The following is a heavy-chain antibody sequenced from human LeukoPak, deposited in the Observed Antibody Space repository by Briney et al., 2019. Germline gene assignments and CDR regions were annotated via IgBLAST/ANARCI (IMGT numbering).Heavy chain of an antibody. J-gene: IGHJ6*02. V-gene: IGHV1-69*04. CDR2: IIPILGIA. Sequence: GSSVKVSCKASGGTFSSYAISWVRQAPGQGLEWMGRIIPILGIANYAQKFQGRVTITADKSTSTAYMELSSLRSEDTAVYYCAREEDIGYGMDVWGQGTTVTVSS. CDR3: AREEDIGYGMDV. D-gene: IGHD2-15*01. CDR1: GGTFSSYA.